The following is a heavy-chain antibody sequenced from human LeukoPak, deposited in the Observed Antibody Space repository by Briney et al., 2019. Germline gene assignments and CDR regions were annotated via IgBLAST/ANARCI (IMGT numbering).Heavy chain of an antibody. J-gene: IGHJ4*02. D-gene: IGHD3-22*01. CDR2: IYYSGST. V-gene: IGHV4-59*01. Sequence: SETLSLTCTVSGGSISSYYWSWIRQPPGKGLEWIGYIYYSGSTNYNPSLKSRVTISVDTSKNQFSLKLNSVTAADTAVYYCARVSEIRYYYDSSGYLFDYWGQGTLVTVSS. CDR1: GGSISSYY. CDR3: ARVSEIRYYYDSSGYLFDY.